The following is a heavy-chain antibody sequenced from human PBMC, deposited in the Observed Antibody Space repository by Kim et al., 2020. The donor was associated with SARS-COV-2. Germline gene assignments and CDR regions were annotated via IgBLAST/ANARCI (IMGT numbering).Heavy chain of an antibody. Sequence: KSRVTISVDKSKNQFSLKLSSVTAANTAVYYCARGGTIFGAHYYYYGMDVWGQGTTVTVSS. V-gene: IGHV4-4*02. CDR3: ARGGTIFGAHYYYYGMDV. J-gene: IGHJ6*02. D-gene: IGHD3-3*01.